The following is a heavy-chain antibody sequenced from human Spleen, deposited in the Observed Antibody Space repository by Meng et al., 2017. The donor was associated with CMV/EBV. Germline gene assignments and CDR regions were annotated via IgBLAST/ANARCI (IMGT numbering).Heavy chain of an antibody. Sequence: GESLKISCAASGFTFSSYEMNWVRQAPGKGLEWVSSIGSTGGNIYSTDSVKGRFTTSRDNARNSLFLQMDSLRAEDTAVYYCARAQVVPAAIGPYYYGMDVWGQGTTVTVS. D-gene: IGHD2-2*02. J-gene: IGHJ6*02. V-gene: IGHV3-21*06. CDR3: ARAQVVPAAIGPYYYGMDV. CDR1: GFTFSSYE. CDR2: IGSTGGNI.